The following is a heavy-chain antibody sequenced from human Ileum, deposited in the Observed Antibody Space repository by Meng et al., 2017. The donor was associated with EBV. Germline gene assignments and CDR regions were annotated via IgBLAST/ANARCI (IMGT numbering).Heavy chain of an antibody. J-gene: IGHJ4*02. CDR3: AGGRAGYGGYKT. V-gene: IGHV4-61*03. Sequence: VHLLTSGPVLVKPSGSLSVTWTVFSGSVGRGDYTWSWLRQPHGKGLEWIGYILSGSTNYDPSLTNRVTISVDTSKNHFSLKLTSVTAADTAVYYCAGGRAGYGGYKTWGQGTLVTVSS. D-gene: IGHD5-12*01. CDR1: SGSVGRGDYT. CDR2: ILSGST.